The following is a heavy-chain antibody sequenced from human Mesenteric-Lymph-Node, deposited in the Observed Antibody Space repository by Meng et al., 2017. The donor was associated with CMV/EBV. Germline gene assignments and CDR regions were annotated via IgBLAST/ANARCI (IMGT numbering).Heavy chain of an antibody. CDR1: GFVFSNYG. D-gene: IGHD2-8*01. J-gene: IGHJ6*02. Sequence: GESLKISCAASGFVFSNYGIHWVRQAPGKGLEWVSSISSSSSYIYYADSVKGRFTISRDNAKNSLYLQMNSLRAEDTAVYYCAKAGNDRQYYYYGMDVWGQGTTVTVSS. V-gene: IGHV3-21*01. CDR3: AKAGNDRQYYYYGMDV. CDR2: ISSSSSYI.